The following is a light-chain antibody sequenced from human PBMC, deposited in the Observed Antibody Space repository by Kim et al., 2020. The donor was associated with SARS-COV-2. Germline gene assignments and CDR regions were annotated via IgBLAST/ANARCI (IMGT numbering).Light chain of an antibody. J-gene: IGKJ2*01. CDR2: DAS. CDR3: QQRSNWPPYT. Sequence: LSTGASATPACRASLSVSSYLAWYQQKPGQAPRLLIYDASNRATGIPARFSGSGSGTDFTLTISSLEPEDFAVYYCQQRSNWPPYTFGQGTKLEI. CDR1: LSVSSY. V-gene: IGKV3-11*01.